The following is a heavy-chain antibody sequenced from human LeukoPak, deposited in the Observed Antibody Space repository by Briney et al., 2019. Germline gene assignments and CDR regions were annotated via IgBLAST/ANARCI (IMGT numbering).Heavy chain of an antibody. D-gene: IGHD2-2*01. J-gene: IGHJ6*03. Sequence: SETLSLTCTVSGASIGNYYWSWIRPPPAKGRGWIGYMSASGSTNFNPSLKSRVTIPVATPKHQFSLQLNSVTAAGTAVYYCARTTEGYCSSPSWFGFSYTSYTDVWGKGTTVTISS. CDR3: ARTTEGYCSSPSWFGFSYTSYTDV. CDR1: GASIGNYY. V-gene: IGHV4-59*01. CDR2: MSASGST.